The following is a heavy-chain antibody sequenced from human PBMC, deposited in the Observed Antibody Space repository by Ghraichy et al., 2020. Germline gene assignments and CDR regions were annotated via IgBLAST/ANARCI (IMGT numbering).Heavy chain of an antibody. Sequence: GESMNISCAASGFTFSSYGMHWVRQAPGKGLEWVAFIRYDGSNKYYADSVKGRFTISRDNSKNTLYLQMNSLRAEDTAVYYCAKDELRFGELLRYWGQGTLVTVSS. J-gene: IGHJ4*02. D-gene: IGHD3-10*01. CDR2: IRYDGSNK. V-gene: IGHV3-30*02. CDR1: GFTFSSYG. CDR3: AKDELRFGELLRY.